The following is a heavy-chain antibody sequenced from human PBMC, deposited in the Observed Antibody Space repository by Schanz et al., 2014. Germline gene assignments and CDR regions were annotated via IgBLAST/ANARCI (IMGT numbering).Heavy chain of an antibody. J-gene: IGHJ4*02. V-gene: IGHV1-46*01. D-gene: IGHD3-10*01. CDR3: ARDRRLQRQSGWDY. CDR1: GYTFSTYY. Sequence: QVQLVQSGAEVKKPGASVKVSCKASGYTFSTYYIHWVRQAPGQGLEWMGLINPSGGSTFYAQNFQGRVTMTGDSSTSTVYMALSSLRSDDTAVYYCARDRRLQRQSGWDYWGQGTLVTVSS. CDR2: INPSGGST.